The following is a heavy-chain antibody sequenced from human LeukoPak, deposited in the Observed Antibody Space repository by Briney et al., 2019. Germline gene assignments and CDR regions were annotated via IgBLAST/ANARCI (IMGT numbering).Heavy chain of an antibody. V-gene: IGHV1-2*02. CDR1: GYTFGDYY. J-gene: IGHJ5*02. Sequence: ASVKVSCKASGYTFGDYYMHWVRQAPGQGLEWMGWINPNSGGTNYAQKFQGRVTMTRDTSISTAYMELSRLRSDDTAVYYCARAGYCSGGSCYFWFDPWGQGTLVTVSS. CDR3: ARAGYCSGGSCYFWFDP. CDR2: INPNSGGT. D-gene: IGHD2-15*01.